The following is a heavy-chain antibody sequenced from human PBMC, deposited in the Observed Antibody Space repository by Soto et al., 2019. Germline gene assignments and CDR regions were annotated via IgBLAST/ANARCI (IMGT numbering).Heavy chain of an antibody. CDR2: ISAYNGNT. D-gene: IGHD3-10*01. CDR3: ARVTMVRGPALADDY. Sequence: ASVKLSCKASGYTFTSYGISWVRQAPGQGLEWMGWISAYNGNTNYAQKLQGRVTMTTDTSTSTAYMELRSLRSDDTAVYYCARVTMVRGPALADDYWGQGTLVTVSS. V-gene: IGHV1-18*01. CDR1: GYTFTSYG. J-gene: IGHJ4*02.